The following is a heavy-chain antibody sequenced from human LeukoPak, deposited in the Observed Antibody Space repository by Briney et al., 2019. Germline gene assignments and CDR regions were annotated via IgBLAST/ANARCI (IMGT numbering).Heavy chain of an antibody. J-gene: IGHJ4*02. V-gene: IGHV3-15*01. Sequence: GGSLRLSWTAYGFSFSNAWKRSVRQAPGKGLEWVGRIKSKTDGGTTDYAAPVKGRFTISRDDSKTTLYLQMNSLKTDDTAVYYFVTCIADWGQGTLVTVSS. CDR3: VTCIAD. CDR2: IKSKTDGGTT. CDR1: GFSFSNAW. D-gene: IGHD2-15*01.